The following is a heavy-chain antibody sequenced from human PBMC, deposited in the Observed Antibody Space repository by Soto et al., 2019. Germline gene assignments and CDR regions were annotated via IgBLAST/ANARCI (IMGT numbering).Heavy chain of an antibody. D-gene: IGHD6-19*01. CDR2: ISGSGGST. Sequence: PGGSLRLSCAASGFTFSSYAMSWVRQAPGKGLEWVSAISGSGGSTYYADSVKGRFTISRDNSKNTLYLQMNSLRAEDTAVYYCANYLVFRLAHLHYWGQGTLVTVSS. V-gene: IGHV3-23*01. J-gene: IGHJ4*02. CDR1: GFTFSSYA. CDR3: ANYLVFRLAHLHY.